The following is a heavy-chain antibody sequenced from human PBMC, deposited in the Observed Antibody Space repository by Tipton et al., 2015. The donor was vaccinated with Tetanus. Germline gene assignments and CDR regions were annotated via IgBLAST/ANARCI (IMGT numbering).Heavy chain of an antibody. Sequence: SLRLSCVASGFSLETFGINWVRQAPGKGLEWIAYFSSDGRSTFYADSVKGRYTISRDVAKNSLDLQMNSLRDDDTAMYYCVRDDSGRGLDYWGKGTLVTVSS. CDR2: FSSDGRST. D-gene: IGHD3-10*01. J-gene: IGHJ4*02. V-gene: IGHV3-48*02. CDR3: VRDDSGRGLDY. CDR1: GFSLETFG.